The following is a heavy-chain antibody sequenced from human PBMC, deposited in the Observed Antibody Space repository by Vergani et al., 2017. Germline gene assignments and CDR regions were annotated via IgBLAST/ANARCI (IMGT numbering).Heavy chain of an antibody. CDR2: INPNRGGA. V-gene: IGHV1-2*02. CDR3: GRNRGGVVGGAWDGMVV. Sequence: QAHLVPSGAEVRKPGASVKVSCKASGYLFTGYYIHWVRQAPGPGLEWMGWINPNRGGANYAQKFQGRVTMTRDASIGTAYMELCSLRSDRAAIYYWGRNRGGVVGGAWDGMVVWGQGTTVTVSS. J-gene: IGHJ6*02. D-gene: IGHD3-10*01. CDR1: GYLFTGYY.